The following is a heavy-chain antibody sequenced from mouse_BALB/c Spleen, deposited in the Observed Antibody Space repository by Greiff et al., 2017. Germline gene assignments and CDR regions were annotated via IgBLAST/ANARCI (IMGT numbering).Heavy chain of an antibody. CDR2: IDPANGNT. CDR3: AREDGLRHGFDY. Sequence: VQLQQSGAELVKPGASVKLSCTASGFNITDTYMHWVKQRPEQGLEWIGRIDPANGNTKYDPKFQGKATIKADPSSNTAYLQISSLTTEDTADYYCAREDGLRHGFDYWGQGTTLTVSS. V-gene: IGHV14-3*02. CDR1: GFNITDTY. J-gene: IGHJ2*01. D-gene: IGHD2-4*01.